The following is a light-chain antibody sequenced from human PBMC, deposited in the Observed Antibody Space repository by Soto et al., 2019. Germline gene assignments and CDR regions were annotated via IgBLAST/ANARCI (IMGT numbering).Light chain of an antibody. CDR1: SSDVGGYNY. J-gene: IGLJ1*01. V-gene: IGLV2-14*01. Sequence: QSALNQPASVSGSPGQSITISCTGTSSDVGGYNYVSWYQQHPGKAPKLMIYEVSNRPSGVSNRFSYSKSGNTASMTISALHAEDEADYYCSSYTSSSIDYVFVSGTKLTLL. CDR2: EVS. CDR3: SSYTSSSIDYV.